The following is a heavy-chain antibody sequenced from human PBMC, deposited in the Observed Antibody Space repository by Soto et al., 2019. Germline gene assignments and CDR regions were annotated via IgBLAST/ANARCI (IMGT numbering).Heavy chain of an antibody. Sequence: PGGSLRLSCAVSGFTFRTFAMSWVRQAPGKGLEWVSAIGSDGGGIQHADSVKGRFTISRDNSRNTLYLQMDSLRAEDKAVYYCARYRTPDISRLFDPWGKGTLVTVSS. J-gene: IGHJ5*02. CDR2: IGSDGGGI. CDR3: ARYRTPDISRLFDP. D-gene: IGHD2-15*01. V-gene: IGHV3-23*01. CDR1: GFTFRTFA.